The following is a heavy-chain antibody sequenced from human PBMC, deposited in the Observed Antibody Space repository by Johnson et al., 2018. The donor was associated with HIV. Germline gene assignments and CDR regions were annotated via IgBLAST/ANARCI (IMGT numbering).Heavy chain of an antibody. Sequence: QVQLVESGGGVVQPGRSLRLSCAASGFTFSSYAMHWVRQAPGKRLEWVSVIYSGGSTYYADSVKGRFTISRDNSKNTLYLQMGNLRADDMAVYYCAREETTAPAAFDIWGQGTMVTVSS. CDR3: AREETTAPAAFDI. CDR1: GFTFSSYA. CDR2: IYSGGST. J-gene: IGHJ3*02. V-gene: IGHV3-NL1*01. D-gene: IGHD4-17*01.